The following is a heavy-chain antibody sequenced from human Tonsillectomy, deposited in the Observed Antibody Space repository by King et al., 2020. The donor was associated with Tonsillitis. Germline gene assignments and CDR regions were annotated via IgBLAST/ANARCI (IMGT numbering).Heavy chain of an antibody. V-gene: IGHV3-13*01. CDR1: GFTFSSYD. Sequence: QLVQSGGGLVQPGGSLRLSCAASGFTFSSYDMHWVRQATGQGLEWVASIGTDGDTSYPGSVKGRFPIPSENAKNPLYLQMNSLRAGDTAVYYCAREPKGYYYGMDVWGQGTTVTVSS. CDR2: IGTDGDT. CDR3: AREPKGYYYGMDV. J-gene: IGHJ6*02.